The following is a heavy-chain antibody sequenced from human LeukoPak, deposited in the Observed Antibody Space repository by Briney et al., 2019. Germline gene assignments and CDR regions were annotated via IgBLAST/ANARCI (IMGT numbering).Heavy chain of an antibody. CDR1: GGSISSGDYY. CDR3: ARVTVTPGELRFDY. V-gene: IGHV4-30-4*02. CDR2: IYYSGST. D-gene: IGHD4-11*01. Sequence: SETLSLTCTVSGGSISSGDYYWSWIRQPPGKGLEWIGYIYYSGSTYYNPSLKSRVTISVDTSKNQFSLKLSSVTAADTAVYYCARVTVTPGELRFDYWGQGTLVTVSS. J-gene: IGHJ4*02.